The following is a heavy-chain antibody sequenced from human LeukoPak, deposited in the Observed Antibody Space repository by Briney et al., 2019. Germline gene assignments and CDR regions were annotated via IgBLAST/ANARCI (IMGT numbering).Heavy chain of an antibody. J-gene: IGHJ3*02. Sequence: GRSLRLSCAASGLTFDEYAMHWVRHAPGKGLEGGSGISWNSGSIGYADSVKGRFTISRDNAKNSLYLQMNSLRAEDTALYYCAKVLFRGSPSGAFDIWGQGTMVTVSS. CDR3: AKVLFRGSPSGAFDI. CDR1: GLTFDEYA. D-gene: IGHD3-10*01. CDR2: ISWNSGSI. V-gene: IGHV3-9*01.